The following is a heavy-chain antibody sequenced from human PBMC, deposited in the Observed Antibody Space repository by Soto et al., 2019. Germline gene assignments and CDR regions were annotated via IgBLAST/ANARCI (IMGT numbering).Heavy chain of an antibody. CDR2: IYYSGST. Sequence: SETLSLTCTVSGGPISSGDYYWSWIRQPPGKGLEWIGYIYYSGSTYYNPSLKSRVTISVDTSKNQFSLKLSSVTAADTAVYYCARAPSYYYYYYGMDVWGQGTTVTVSS. J-gene: IGHJ6*02. CDR1: GGPISSGDYY. CDR3: ARAPSYYYYYYGMDV. V-gene: IGHV4-30-4*01.